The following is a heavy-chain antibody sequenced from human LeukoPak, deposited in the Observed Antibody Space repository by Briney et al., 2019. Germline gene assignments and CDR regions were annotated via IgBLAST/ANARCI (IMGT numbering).Heavy chain of an antibody. CDR3: ATPGLAYGGLSYYFDY. J-gene: IGHJ4*02. Sequence: ASVKVSCKVSGYTLTELSMHWVRQAPGKGLEWMGGFDPEDGETIYAQKFQGRVTMTEDTSTDTAYMELSSLRSEDTAVYYCATPGLAYGGLSYYFDYWGQGTLVTVSS. D-gene: IGHD4-23*01. CDR2: FDPEDGET. V-gene: IGHV1-24*01. CDR1: GYTLTELS.